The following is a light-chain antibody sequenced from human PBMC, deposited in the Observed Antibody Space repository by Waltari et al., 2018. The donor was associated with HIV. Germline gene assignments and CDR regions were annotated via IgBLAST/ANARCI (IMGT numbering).Light chain of an antibody. CDR3: QQRSTWPPAIT. CDR2: AAS. J-gene: IGKJ4*01. CDR1: QSVSTY. Sequence: EIVLTQSPATLSLSPGERATLSCRASQSVSTYLAWYQQKPGQAPRLLIYAASNRATGIPTRFSGSGSGTDFSLTISSLEPEDFAVYFCQQRSTWPPAITFGGGTKVEMK. V-gene: IGKV3-11*01.